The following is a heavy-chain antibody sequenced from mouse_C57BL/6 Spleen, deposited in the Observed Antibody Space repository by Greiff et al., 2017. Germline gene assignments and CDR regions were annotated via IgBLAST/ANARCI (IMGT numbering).Heavy chain of an antibody. CDR3: ERHSNYYYMDY. Sequence: EVMLVESEGGLVQPGSSMKLSCTASGFTLSDYYMAWVRQVPEKGLEWVANINYDGSSTYYMDSLKSRFIISRDNAKNILYLQMSSLKSEDTDTYYCERHSNYYYMDYWGQGTSVTVSS. V-gene: IGHV5-16*01. CDR1: GFTLSDYY. D-gene: IGHD2-5*01. CDR2: INYDGSST. J-gene: IGHJ4*01.